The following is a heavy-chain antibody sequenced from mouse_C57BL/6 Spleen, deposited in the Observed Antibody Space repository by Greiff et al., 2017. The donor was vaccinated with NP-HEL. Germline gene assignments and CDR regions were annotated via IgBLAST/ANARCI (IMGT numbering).Heavy chain of an antibody. D-gene: IGHD2-4*01. V-gene: IGHV5-6*02. Sequence: EVMLVESGGDLVKPGGSLKLSCAASGFTFSSYGMSWVRQTPDKRLEWVATISSGGSYTYYPDSVKGRFTISRDNAKNTLYLQMSSLKSEDTAMYYCARLLYDYDDARFAGWGKGTLVTVSA. CDR2: ISSGGSYT. CDR3: ARLLYDYDDARFAG. CDR1: GFTFSSYG. J-gene: IGHJ3*01.